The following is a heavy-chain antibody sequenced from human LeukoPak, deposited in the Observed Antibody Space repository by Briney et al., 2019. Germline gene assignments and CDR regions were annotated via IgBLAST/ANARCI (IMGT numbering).Heavy chain of an antibody. Sequence: ASVKVSCKTSGYTFTDYYLHWVRQAPGQGLEWVGWIHPNSGATHYAQKFQGRLTMTRDTSISTVYMELTRLRSDDTAVYFCARDRGSSWYADYWGQGTLVTVSS. J-gene: IGHJ4*02. CDR2: IHPNSGAT. V-gene: IGHV1-2*02. CDR3: ARDRGSSWYADY. CDR1: GYTFTDYY. D-gene: IGHD6-13*01.